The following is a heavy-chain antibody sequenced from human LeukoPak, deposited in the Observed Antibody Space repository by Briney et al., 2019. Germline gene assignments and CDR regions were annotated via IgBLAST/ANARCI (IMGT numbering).Heavy chain of an antibody. CDR3: AQILTGKNWFDP. CDR1: GGSFSGYY. Sequence: PSETLSLTCAVYGGSFSGYYWSWIRQPPGKGLEWIGEINHSGSTNYNPSLKSRVTISVDTSKNQFSLKLSSVTAADTAVYYRAQILTGKNWFDPWGQGALVTVSS. CDR2: INHSGST. J-gene: IGHJ5*02. V-gene: IGHV4-34*01. D-gene: IGHD3-9*01.